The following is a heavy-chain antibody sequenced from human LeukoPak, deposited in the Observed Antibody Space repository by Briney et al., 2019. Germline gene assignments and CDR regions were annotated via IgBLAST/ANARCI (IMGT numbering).Heavy chain of an antibody. J-gene: IGHJ4*02. D-gene: IGHD1-1*01. V-gene: IGHV1-69*06. CDR1: GYTFTGYY. CDR2: IIPIFGTT. CDR3: AEGSNWMPDY. Sequence: SVKVSCKASGYTFTGYYMHWVRQAPGQGLEWMGGIIPIFGTTNYAQKFQGRVTITADKSTSTAYMELRSLRSEDTAVYYCAEGSNWMPDYWGQGTLVTVSS.